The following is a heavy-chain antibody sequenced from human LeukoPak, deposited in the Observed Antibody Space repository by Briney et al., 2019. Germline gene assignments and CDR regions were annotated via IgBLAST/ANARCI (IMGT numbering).Heavy chain of an antibody. V-gene: IGHV4-34*01. CDR3: ARAAGVLFDP. D-gene: IGHD3-10*01. CDR2: INHSGST. Sequence: SETLSLTCTVSGGSISSYYWSWIRQPPGKGLEWIGEINHSGSTNYNPSLKSRVTISVDTSKNQFSLKLSSVTAADTAVYYCARAAGVLFDPWGQGTLVTVSS. J-gene: IGHJ5*02. CDR1: GGSISSYY.